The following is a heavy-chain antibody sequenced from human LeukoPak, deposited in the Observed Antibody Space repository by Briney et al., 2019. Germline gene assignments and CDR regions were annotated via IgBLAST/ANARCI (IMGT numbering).Heavy chain of an antibody. CDR1: GGTFSSYA. D-gene: IGHD2-15*01. Sequence: SVKVSCKASGGTFSSYAISWVRQAPGQGLEWMGGIIPIFGTANYAQKFQGRVTITADESTSTAYMELSSLRSEDTAVYYCASSVVVAATDYYYYGMDVWGQGTTVTVSS. CDR2: IIPIFGTA. J-gene: IGHJ6*02. V-gene: IGHV1-69*13. CDR3: ASSVVVAATDYYYYGMDV.